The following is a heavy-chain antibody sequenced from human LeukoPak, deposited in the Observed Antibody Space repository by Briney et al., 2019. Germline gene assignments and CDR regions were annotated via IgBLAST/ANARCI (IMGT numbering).Heavy chain of an antibody. CDR3: ARAVSGSPGY. D-gene: IGHD6-19*01. Sequence: GGSLRLSCAASGFTFSSFSMTWVRQAPGKGLEWVSYISSSSDTIYYADSVKGRFTISRDNAKNSLYLQMNSLRDEDTAVYFCARAVSGSPGYWGQGTLVTVSS. J-gene: IGHJ4*02. CDR1: GFTFSSFS. V-gene: IGHV3-48*02. CDR2: ISSSSDTI.